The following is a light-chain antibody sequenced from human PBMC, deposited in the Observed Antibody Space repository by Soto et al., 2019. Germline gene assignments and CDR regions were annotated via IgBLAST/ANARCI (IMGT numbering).Light chain of an antibody. V-gene: IGLV2-14*01. Sequence: QSVLTQPASVSGSPGQSITISCTGTRSDVGGYNYVSWYQQHPGKAPKLMIYDVSNRPSGVSNRFSGSKSGNTASLTISGLQAEDDADYYCNSYTSTSSRVFGGGTKLTVL. CDR2: DVS. J-gene: IGLJ3*02. CDR1: RSDVGGYNY. CDR3: NSYTSTSSRV.